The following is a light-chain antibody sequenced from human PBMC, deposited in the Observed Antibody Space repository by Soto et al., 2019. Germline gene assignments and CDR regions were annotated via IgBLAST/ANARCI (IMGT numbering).Light chain of an antibody. CDR3: QQYGSSGT. Sequence: EIVLTQSPGPLSLSPGERATLSCRASQSVSNNYLAWYQQKPGQAPRLLIYGASNRATGIPDRFSGSGSGTDFTLTISRLESEDFAVYYCQQYGSSGTFGQGTKVDIK. CDR2: GAS. V-gene: IGKV3-20*01. J-gene: IGKJ1*01. CDR1: QSVSNNY.